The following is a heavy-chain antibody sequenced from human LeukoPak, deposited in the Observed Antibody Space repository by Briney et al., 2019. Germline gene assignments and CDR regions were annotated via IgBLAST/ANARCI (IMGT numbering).Heavy chain of an antibody. D-gene: IGHD3-22*01. CDR3: ARVGGTYYYDSSGSIDY. J-gene: IGHJ4*02. CDR1: GGSISSGDYY. CDR2: IYYSGRT. V-gene: IGHV4-30-4*01. Sequence: SETLSLTCTVSGGSISSGDYYWGWIRQPPGKGLEWIGYIYYSGRTYYNPSLKSRVTISIDTSKTQFSLKLSSVTAADTAVYDCARVGGTYYYDSSGSIDYWGQGTLATVSS.